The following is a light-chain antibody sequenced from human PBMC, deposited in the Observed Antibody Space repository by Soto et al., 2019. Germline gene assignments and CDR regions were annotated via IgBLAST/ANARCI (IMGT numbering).Light chain of an antibody. V-gene: IGLV2-11*02. CDR3: CSYAGSYTWV. J-gene: IGLJ1*01. CDR1: SSDVGGYNF. CDR2: DVN. Sequence: QSALTQPRSVSGSPGQSVTISCPGTSSDVGGYNFVSWYQQHPGKAPKVMIYDVNKRPSGVTDRFSGSKSGNTSSLTISGLQAEDEADYYCCSYAGSYTWVFGTGTKLTVL.